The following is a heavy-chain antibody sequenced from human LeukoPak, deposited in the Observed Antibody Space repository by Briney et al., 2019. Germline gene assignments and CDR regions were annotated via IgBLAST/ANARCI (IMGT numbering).Heavy chain of an antibody. D-gene: IGHD1-26*01. Sequence: SVKVSCKASGGTFSSYAISWVRQAPGQGLEWMGGIIPIFGTANYAQKCQGRVTITADESTSTAYMELSSLRSEDTAVYYCARGAGSGGSLGWRNMDVWGQGTTVTVSS. V-gene: IGHV1-69*13. CDR2: IIPIFGTA. CDR3: ARGAGSGGSLGWRNMDV. J-gene: IGHJ6*02. CDR1: GGTFSSYA.